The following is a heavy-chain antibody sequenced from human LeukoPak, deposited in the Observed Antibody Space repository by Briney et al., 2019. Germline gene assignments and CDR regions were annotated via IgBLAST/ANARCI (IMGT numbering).Heavy chain of an antibody. CDR2: IIPIFGTA. J-gene: IGHJ6*03. D-gene: IGHD3/OR15-3a*01. CDR1: GGTFSSYA. V-gene: IGHV1-69*05. Sequence: SVKVSCKASGGTFSSYAISWVRQAPGQGLEWMGGIIPIFGTANYAQKFQGRVTITTDESTSTAYMEVSSLRSEDTAVYYCARRTGYNYYYMDVWGQGTTVTVSS. CDR3: ARRTGYNYYYMDV.